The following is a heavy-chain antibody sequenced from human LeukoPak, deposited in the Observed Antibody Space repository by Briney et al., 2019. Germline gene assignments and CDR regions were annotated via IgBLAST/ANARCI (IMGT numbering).Heavy chain of an antibody. CDR2: IRYDGSNK. J-gene: IGHJ3*02. Sequence: GGSLRLSCAASGFTFSSYGMHWVRQAPGKGLEWVAFIRYDGSNKYYADSVKGRFTISRDNDKNTLYLQMNSLRAEDTAVYYCASLPTYDYGDVGRAFDIWGQGTMVTVSS. CDR3: ASLPTYDYGDVGRAFDI. V-gene: IGHV3-30*02. D-gene: IGHD4-17*01. CDR1: GFTFSSYG.